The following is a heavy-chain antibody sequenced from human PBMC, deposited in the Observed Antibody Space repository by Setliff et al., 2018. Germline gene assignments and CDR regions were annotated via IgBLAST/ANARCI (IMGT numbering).Heavy chain of an antibody. CDR3: ATPTRYCTTTSCQSLDAFDF. Sequence: SVKVSCKASGGTFRSDGFNWVRQAPGQGLEWMGRVIPVFRTANYAQKFQGRVTISADESTRTAYMELSSLRFEDTAFYYCATPTRYCTTTSCQSLDAFDFWGQGTMVTVSS. V-gene: IGHV1-69*13. J-gene: IGHJ3*01. CDR2: VIPVFRTA. D-gene: IGHD2-2*01. CDR1: GGTFRSDG.